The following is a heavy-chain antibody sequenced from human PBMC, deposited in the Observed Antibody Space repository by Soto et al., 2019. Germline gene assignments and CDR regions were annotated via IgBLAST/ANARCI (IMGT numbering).Heavy chain of an antibody. CDR2: ISYDGSNK. J-gene: IGHJ5*02. V-gene: IGHV3-30*03. D-gene: IGHD6-13*01. CDR3: ATAGSSSWTNWFDP. Sequence: SLRLSCAASGFTFSSYGMHWVRQAPGKGLEWVAVISYDGSNKYYADSVKGRFTISRDNSKNTLYLQMNSLRAEDTAVYYCATAGSSSWTNWFDPWGQGTLVTVSS. CDR1: GFTFSSYG.